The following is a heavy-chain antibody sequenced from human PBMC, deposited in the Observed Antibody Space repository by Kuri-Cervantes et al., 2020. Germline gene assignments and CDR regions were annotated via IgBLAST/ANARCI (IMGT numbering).Heavy chain of an antibody. D-gene: IGHD2-21*02. J-gene: IGHJ4*02. Sequence: SETLSLTCTVSGGSISSGDYYWSWIRQPPGKGLEWIGYIYYSGSTYYNPSLKSRVTISVDTSKNQFSLKLSSVTAADTAVYYCARAAYCGGDCYQFDYWGQGTLVTVSS. CDR3: ARAAYCGGDCYQFDY. CDR1: GGSISSGDYY. V-gene: IGHV4-30-4*01. CDR2: IYYSGST.